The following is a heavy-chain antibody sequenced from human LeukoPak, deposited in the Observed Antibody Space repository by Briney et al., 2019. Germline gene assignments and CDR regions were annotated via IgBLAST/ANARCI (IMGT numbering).Heavy chain of an antibody. CDR1: GFTVSSYA. J-gene: IGHJ4*02. D-gene: IGHD2-15*01. Sequence: GRSLRLSCSASGFTVSSYAMHWVRQAPGKGLEFVSGLSSNGGSTYYADSVKGRFTISRDNSKNTLYLQMSSLRVEDTAVYYCVKSPRGGYFDYWGQGTLVTVSS. V-gene: IGHV3-64D*09. CDR2: LSSNGGST. CDR3: VKSPRGGYFDY.